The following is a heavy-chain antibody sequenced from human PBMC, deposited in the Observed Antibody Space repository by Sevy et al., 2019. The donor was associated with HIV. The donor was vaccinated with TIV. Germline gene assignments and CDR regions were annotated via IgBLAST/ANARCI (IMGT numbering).Heavy chain of an antibody. Sequence: GGSLRLSCTVSGFTVSSNFISWVRQAPGKGLEWVSVIWPTGATYYADSVKGRFTISRDNSKNTVYLDMNSLRAEDTAVYYCARGKHVSDYYGSFDYWGQGTLVTSPQ. J-gene: IGHJ4*02. CDR2: IWPTGAT. CDR3: ARGKHVSDYYGSFDY. D-gene: IGHD3-3*01. CDR1: GFTVSSNF. V-gene: IGHV3-53*01.